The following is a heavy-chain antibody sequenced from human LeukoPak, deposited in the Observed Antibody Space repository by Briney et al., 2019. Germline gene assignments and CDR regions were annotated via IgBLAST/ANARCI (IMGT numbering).Heavy chain of an antibody. J-gene: IGHJ5*02. D-gene: IGHD5-12*01. CDR1: GLTFSSYW. V-gene: IGHV3-7*01. CDR2: IKQDGSEK. Sequence: GGSLRLSCAASGLTFSSYWMSWVRQAPGKGLEWVANIKQDGSEKYYVDSVKGRFTVSRDNSKNTLYLQMNSLRAEDTAVYYCARDNSREVATLGFDPWGQGTLVTVSS. CDR3: ARDNSREVATLGFDP.